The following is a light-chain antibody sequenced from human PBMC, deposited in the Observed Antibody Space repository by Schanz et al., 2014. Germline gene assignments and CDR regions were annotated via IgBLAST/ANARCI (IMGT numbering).Light chain of an antibody. Sequence: EVVLTQSPGTLSLSPGERATLSCRASQSVSSNSLAWYQQTPGQAPRLLIYGASSRATGIPDRFSGSGSGTDFTLTISRLEPEDFAVYYCQHYNNWPPYTFGQGTKVEIK. CDR2: GAS. J-gene: IGKJ2*01. CDR3: QHYNNWPPYT. CDR1: QSVSSNS. V-gene: IGKV3-20*01.